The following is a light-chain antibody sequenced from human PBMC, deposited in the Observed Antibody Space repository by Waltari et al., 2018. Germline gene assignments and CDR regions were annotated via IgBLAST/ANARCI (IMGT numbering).Light chain of an antibody. CDR1: SSDVGRHDS. CDR2: DVN. Sequence: QSALTQPASVSGSPGQSITISCTGSSSDVGRHDSVSWYQDHPGPAPTVIIYDVNNRPPGVSDRFSGSKSGNTASLTLAGLQAEDEANYYCSSQSSDAVVIFGGGTKLTVL. V-gene: IGLV2-14*03. J-gene: IGLJ2*01. CDR3: SSQSSDAVVI.